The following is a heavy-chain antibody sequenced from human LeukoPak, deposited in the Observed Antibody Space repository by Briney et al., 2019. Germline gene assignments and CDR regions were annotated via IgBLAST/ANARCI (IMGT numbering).Heavy chain of an antibody. CDR2: INHSGST. J-gene: IGHJ4*02. Sequence: ETLSLTCAVYGGSFSGYYWSWIRQPPGKGLEWIGEINHSGSTNYNPSLKSRVTISVDTSKNQFSLKLSSVTAADTAVYYCARVPVAVTSRSMVYWGQGTLVTVSS. D-gene: IGHD2-21*02. CDR3: ARVPVAVTSRSMVY. V-gene: IGHV4-34*01. CDR1: GGSFSGYY.